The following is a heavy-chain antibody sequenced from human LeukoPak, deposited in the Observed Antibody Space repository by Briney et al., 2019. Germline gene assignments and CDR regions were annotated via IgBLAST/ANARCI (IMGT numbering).Heavy chain of an antibody. CDR1: GYTFTSYA. Sequence: WASVKVSCKASGYTFTSYAMHWVRQAPGQGLEWMGGIIPIFGTANYAQKFQGRVTITADESTSTAYMELSSLRSEDTAVYYCARKPYYYDSSGYLTYGMDVWGQGTTVTVSS. D-gene: IGHD3-22*01. V-gene: IGHV1-69*13. J-gene: IGHJ6*02. CDR2: IIPIFGTA. CDR3: ARKPYYYDSSGYLTYGMDV.